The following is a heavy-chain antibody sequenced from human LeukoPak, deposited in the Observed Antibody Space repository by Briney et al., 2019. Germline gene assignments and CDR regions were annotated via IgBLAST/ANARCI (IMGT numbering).Heavy chain of an antibody. Sequence: ASVKASCKASGYTFTGYYMHWVRQAPGQGLEWMGWINPNSGGTNYAQKFQGRVTMTRDTSISTAYMELSRLRSDDTAVYYCARHRPGITMVRGVRGYYFDYWGQGTLVTVSS. D-gene: IGHD3-10*01. CDR1: GYTFTGYY. J-gene: IGHJ4*02. CDR3: ARHRPGITMVRGVRGYYFDY. V-gene: IGHV1-2*02. CDR2: INPNSGGT.